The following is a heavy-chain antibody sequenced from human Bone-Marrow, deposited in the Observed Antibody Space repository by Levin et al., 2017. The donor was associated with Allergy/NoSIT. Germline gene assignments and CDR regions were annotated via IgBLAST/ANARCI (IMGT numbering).Heavy chain of an antibody. CDR3: ARALKRKFSSGWYQTGPSGFDY. CDR1: GGSFSGYY. J-gene: IGHJ4*02. Sequence: SETLSLTCAVYGGSFSGYYWSWIRQPPGKGLEWIGEINHSGSTNYNPSLKSRVTISVDTSKNQFSLKLSSVTAADTAVYYCARALKRKFSSGWYQTGPSGFDYWGQGTLVTVSS. V-gene: IGHV4-34*01. CDR2: INHSGST. D-gene: IGHD6-19*01.